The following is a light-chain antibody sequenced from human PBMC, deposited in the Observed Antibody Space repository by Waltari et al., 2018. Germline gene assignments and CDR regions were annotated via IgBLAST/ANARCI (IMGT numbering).Light chain of an antibody. J-gene: IGLJ3*02. CDR1: SSDVGSYNS. CDR2: DVS. Sequence: QSALTQPASVSGSPGQSITISCTGISSDVGSYNSVSWYQDHPGQGPKVIIYDVSDRPSGVSARFSCSKSGNTASLTISGLQAEDEADYYCSSQSSNNVVLFGGGTKVTVL. V-gene: IGLV2-14*03. CDR3: SSQSSNNVVL.